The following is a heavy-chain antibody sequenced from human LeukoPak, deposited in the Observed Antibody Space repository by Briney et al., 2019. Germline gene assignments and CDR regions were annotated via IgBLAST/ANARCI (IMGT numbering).Heavy chain of an antibody. CDR2: IYSSGST. CDR3: ARLGLLPWYFDL. CDR1: GFSISSYY. J-gene: IGHJ2*01. V-gene: IGHV4-59*08. Sequence: SETLSLTCTDSGFSISSYYWSWIRQPPGQGLEWIGYIYSSGSTNYNPSLKSRVTMSVDTSKNQFSLKLSSVTAADTAVYYCARLGLLPWYFDLWGRGTLVTVSS. D-gene: IGHD1-26*01.